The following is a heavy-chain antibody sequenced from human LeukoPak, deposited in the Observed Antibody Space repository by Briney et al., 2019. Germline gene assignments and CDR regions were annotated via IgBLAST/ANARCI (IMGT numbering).Heavy chain of an antibody. D-gene: IGHD3-22*01. CDR2: INTVGNEK. J-gene: IGHJ4*02. Sequence: GGSLRLSCAASGFRFSDYWMTWVRQAPRKGVECVAKINTVGNEKYYPDSVKGRFTISRDNAKNSLYLQMNTMRVEDTAIYYCTKDLNNASSGWGQGTLVTVSS. CDR1: GFRFSDYW. CDR3: TKDLNNASSG. V-gene: IGHV3-7*01.